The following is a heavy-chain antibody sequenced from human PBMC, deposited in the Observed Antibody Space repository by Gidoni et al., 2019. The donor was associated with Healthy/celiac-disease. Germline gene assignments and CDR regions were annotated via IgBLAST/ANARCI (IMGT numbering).Heavy chain of an antibody. Sequence: QVQLVQSGAEVKKPGASVTVSCKASGYTFTSYSMHWVRQAPGQRLEWMGWINAGNGNTKYSQKFQGRVTITRDTSASTAYMELSSLRSEDTAVYYCARDDYRSGFDYWGQGTLVTVSS. V-gene: IGHV1-3*01. D-gene: IGHD4-4*01. CDR2: INAGNGNT. J-gene: IGHJ4*02. CDR1: GYTFTSYS. CDR3: ARDDYRSGFDY.